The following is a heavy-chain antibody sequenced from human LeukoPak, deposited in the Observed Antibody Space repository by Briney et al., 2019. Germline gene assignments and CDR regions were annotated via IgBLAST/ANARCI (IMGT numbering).Heavy chain of an antibody. CDR1: GGTFSGYA. D-gene: IGHD2-8*01. Sequence: SVKVSCKASGGTFSGYAISWVRQAPGQGLEWMGGIIPIFGTANYAQKFQGRVTITADESTSTAYMELSSLRSEDTAVYYCARCGMLALGYYYYYYMDVWGKGTTVTVSS. J-gene: IGHJ6*03. CDR2: IIPIFGTA. V-gene: IGHV1-69*01. CDR3: ARCGMLALGYYYYYYMDV.